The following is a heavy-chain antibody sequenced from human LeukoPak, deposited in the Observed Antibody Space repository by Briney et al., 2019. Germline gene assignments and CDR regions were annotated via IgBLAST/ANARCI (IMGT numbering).Heavy chain of an antibody. CDR2: IYQRGTT. D-gene: IGHD3-22*01. V-gene: IGHV4-4*02. J-gene: IGHJ5*02. CDR1: GGSISTDDW. Sequence: SETLSLTCGVSGGSISTDDWWSWLRQPPGKGLEWIGEIYQRGTTNYNPSLKSRVTMSLDKSKNQFSLKLNSVTAADTAVYYCARRNYYDSSGYWLAWGQGTLVTVSP. CDR3: ARRNYYDSSGYWLA.